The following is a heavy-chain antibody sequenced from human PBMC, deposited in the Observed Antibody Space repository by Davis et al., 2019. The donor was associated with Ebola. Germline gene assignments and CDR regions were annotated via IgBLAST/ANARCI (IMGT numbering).Heavy chain of an antibody. CDR3: ARRKWLPDYYYYYGMDV. Sequence: GESLKISCAASGFTFSSYWMSWVRQAPGKGLEWVANIKQDGSEKYYVDSVKGRFTISRDNAKNSLYLQMNSLRAEDTAVYYCARRKWLPDYYYYYGMDVWGKGTTVTVSS. CDR2: IKQDGSEK. J-gene: IGHJ6*04. CDR1: GFTFSSYW. V-gene: IGHV3-7*03. D-gene: IGHD3-22*01.